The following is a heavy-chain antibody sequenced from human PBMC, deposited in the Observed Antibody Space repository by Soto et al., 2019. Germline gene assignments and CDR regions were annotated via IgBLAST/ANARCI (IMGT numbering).Heavy chain of an antibody. Sequence: VQLVESGGGLVQPGEPLRLSCTASGLTFSISWMTWVRQAPGEGREWVSNINPAGNVKQYADSVQERFTISRDNAKHSLFLQMRGLRGKATAVYYCATANTQYALAMWGQGTMVTVSS. J-gene: IGHJ3*02. CDR3: ATANTQYALAM. CDR2: INPAGNVK. V-gene: IGHV3-7*01. CDR1: GLTFSISW.